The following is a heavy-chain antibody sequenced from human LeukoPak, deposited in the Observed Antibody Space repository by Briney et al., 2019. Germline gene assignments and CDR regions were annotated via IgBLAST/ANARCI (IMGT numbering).Heavy chain of an antibody. J-gene: IGHJ4*02. V-gene: IGHV3-30*02. D-gene: IGHD2-15*01. CDR2: LRYDGSNK. Sequence: GGSLRLSCAASGFTFSSYGMHWVRQAPGKGLQWVAFLRYDGSNKDYADSVKGRFTISRDNSKNTLDLEMNSLRAEDTAVYYCAKDASNLVAATAIDSWGQGTLVTVSS. CDR3: AKDASNLVAATAIDS. CDR1: GFTFSSYG.